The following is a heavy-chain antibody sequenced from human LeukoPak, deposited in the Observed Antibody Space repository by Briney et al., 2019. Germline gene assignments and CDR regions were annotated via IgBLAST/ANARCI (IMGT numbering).Heavy chain of an antibody. V-gene: IGHV4-4*07. J-gene: IGHJ5*02. CDR1: GGSISSYY. Sequence: SETLSLTCTVSGGSISSYYWSWIRQPAGKGLEWIGRIYTSGSTNYNPSLKSRVTMSVDTSKNQFSLKLSSVTAADTAVYYCARVQELGENTIFGVWGFDPWGQGTLVTVSS. CDR3: ARVQELGENTIFGVWGFDP. CDR2: IYTSGST. D-gene: IGHD3-3*01.